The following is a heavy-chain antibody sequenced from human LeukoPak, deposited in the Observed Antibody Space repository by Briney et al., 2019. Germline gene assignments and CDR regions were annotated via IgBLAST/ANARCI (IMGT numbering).Heavy chain of an antibody. CDR1: GGTFSSYA. J-gene: IGHJ6*03. CDR2: IIPIFGTA. D-gene: IGHD1-26*01. V-gene: IGHV1-69*13. Sequence: SVELSCKASGGTFSSYAISWVRQAPGQRLEWLGGIIPIFGTANYAQKFQGRVTITADESTSTVYMELSSLRSEDTAVYYCARDREGNYYYYMDVWGKGTTVTVSS. CDR3: ARDREGNYYYYMDV.